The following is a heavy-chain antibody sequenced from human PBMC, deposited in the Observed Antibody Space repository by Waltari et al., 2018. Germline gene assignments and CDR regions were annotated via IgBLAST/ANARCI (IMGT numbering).Heavy chain of an antibody. CDR1: GGSFSGYY. CDR3: ARGRKSLVVVAAHRYGWFDP. J-gene: IGHJ5*02. V-gene: IGHV4-34*01. D-gene: IGHD2-15*01. Sequence: QVQLQQWGAGLLKPSETLSLTCAVYGGSFSGYYWSWIRQPPGKGLEWIGEINHSGSTNYNPALKSRVTISVDTSKNQFSLKLSSVTAADTAVYYCARGRKSLVVVAAHRYGWFDPWGQGTLVTVSS. CDR2: INHSGST.